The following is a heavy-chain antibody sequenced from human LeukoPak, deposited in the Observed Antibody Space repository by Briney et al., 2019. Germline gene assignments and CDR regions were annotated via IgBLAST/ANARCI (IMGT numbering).Heavy chain of an antibody. D-gene: IGHD4-23*01. CDR1: GYTFTSYG. V-gene: IGHV1-18*01. CDR2: ISSYNGDT. CDR3: ARGDHGGGFDY. J-gene: IGHJ4*02. Sequence: GASVKVSCKASGYTFTSYGITWVRQAPGQGLEWMGWISSYNGDTKYAQKVQGRVTVTTDTSTSTAYMELRSLSLDDTAVYYCARGDHGGGFDYGGQGTLVSVSS.